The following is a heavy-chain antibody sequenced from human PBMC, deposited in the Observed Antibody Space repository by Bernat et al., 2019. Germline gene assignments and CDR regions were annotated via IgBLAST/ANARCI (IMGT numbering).Heavy chain of an antibody. V-gene: IGHV3-33*01. J-gene: IGHJ5*02. Sequence: QVQLVESGGGVVQPGRSLRLSCAASGFTFSSYGMHWVRQAPGKGLEWVAVIWYDGSNKYYADSVKGRFTISRDNSKNTLYLQMNSLRAEDTAVYYCARDEIWSGYSNWFDPWGQGTLVTVSS. D-gene: IGHD3-3*01. CDR1: GFTFSSYG. CDR2: IWYDGSNK. CDR3: ARDEIWSGYSNWFDP.